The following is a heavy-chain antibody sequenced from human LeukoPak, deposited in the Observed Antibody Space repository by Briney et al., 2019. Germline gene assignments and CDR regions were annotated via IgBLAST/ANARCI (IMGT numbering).Heavy chain of an antibody. CDR2: IRSKANSYAT. D-gene: IGHD5-18*01. J-gene: IGHJ4*02. CDR3: TRLSGYSYGYRDY. Sequence: GGSLRLSCAASGFTFSGSAMHWVRQASGKGLEWVVRIRSKANSYATAYAASVKGRFTISRDDSKNTAYLQMNSLKTEDTAVYYCTRLSGYSYGYRDYWGQGTLVTVSS. V-gene: IGHV3-73*01. CDR1: GFTFSGSA.